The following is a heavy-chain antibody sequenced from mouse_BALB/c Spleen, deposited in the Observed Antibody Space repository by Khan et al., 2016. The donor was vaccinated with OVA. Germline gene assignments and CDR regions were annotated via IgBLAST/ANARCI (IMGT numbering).Heavy chain of an antibody. CDR1: GYSITSDYA. J-gene: IGHJ4*01. V-gene: IGHV3-2*02. CDR3: ARDGSRDNYAMDY. CDR2: INYSGST. D-gene: IGHD2-3*01. Sequence: EVELVESGPGLVKPSQSLSLTCTVTGYSITSDYAWNWIRQFPGNKLKWMGYINYSGSTNYNPALKSRISITRDTSKNQFFLQLNSVTTADTATYYCARDGSRDNYAMDYRGQGTSVTGAS.